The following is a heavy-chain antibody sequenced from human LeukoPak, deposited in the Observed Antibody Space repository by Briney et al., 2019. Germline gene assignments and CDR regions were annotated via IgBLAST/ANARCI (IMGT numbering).Heavy chain of an antibody. J-gene: IGHJ4*02. CDR1: GFTFSSYW. CDR3: AREGDYYGSGSYSFDY. Sequence: GGSLRLSCAASGFTFSSYWMHWVRQAPGKGLVWVSRINSDGSSTSYADSVKGRFTISRDNAKNTLYLQMNSLRAEDTAVYYCAREGDYYGSGSYSFDYRGQGTLVTVSS. CDR2: INSDGSST. D-gene: IGHD3-10*01. V-gene: IGHV3-74*01.